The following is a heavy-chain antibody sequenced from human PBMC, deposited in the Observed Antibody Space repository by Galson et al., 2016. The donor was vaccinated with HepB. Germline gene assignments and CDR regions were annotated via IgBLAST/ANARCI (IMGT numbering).Heavy chain of an antibody. CDR2: TYYRSRWFN. V-gene: IGHV6-1*01. Sequence: CAISGDSVSSNTAAWDWIRQSPSRGLEWLGRTYYRSRWFNDYAESVKGRITVTPDTSKNQFSLHLNSVTPEDTAVYYCARDEKWASYYFDSWGQGTLVTVPS. J-gene: IGHJ4*02. CDR3: ARDEKWASYYFDS. D-gene: IGHD1-26*01. CDR1: GDSVSSNTAA.